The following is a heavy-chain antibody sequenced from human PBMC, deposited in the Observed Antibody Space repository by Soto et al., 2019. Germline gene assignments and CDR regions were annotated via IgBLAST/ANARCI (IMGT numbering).Heavy chain of an antibody. CDR2: INPSGGST. Sequence: ASVKVSCKASGYTFTSYYMHWVRQAPGQGLEWMGIINPSGGSTSYAQKFQGRVTMTRDTSTSTVYMELSSLRSEDTAVYYCARSSEVDTAMVRGDYMDVWGKGTTVTVSS. V-gene: IGHV1-46*03. D-gene: IGHD5-18*01. CDR3: ARSSEVDTAMVRGDYMDV. J-gene: IGHJ6*03. CDR1: GYTFTSYY.